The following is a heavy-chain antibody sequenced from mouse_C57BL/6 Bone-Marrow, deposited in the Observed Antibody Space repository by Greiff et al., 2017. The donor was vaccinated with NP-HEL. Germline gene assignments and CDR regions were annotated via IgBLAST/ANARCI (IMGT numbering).Heavy chain of an antibody. CDR1: GFTFSSYG. CDR2: ISSGGSYT. V-gene: IGHV5-6*01. D-gene: IGHD1-1*01. Sequence: EVHLVESGGDLVKPGGSLKLSCAASGFTFSSYGMSWVRQTPDKRLEWVATISSGGSYTYYPDSVKGRFTISRDNAKNTLYLQMSSLKSEDTAMYYCASITTVVNYWGQGTTLTVSS. J-gene: IGHJ2*01. CDR3: ASITTVVNY.